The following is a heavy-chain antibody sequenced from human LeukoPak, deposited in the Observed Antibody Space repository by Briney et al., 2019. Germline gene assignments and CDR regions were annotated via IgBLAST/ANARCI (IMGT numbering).Heavy chain of an antibody. J-gene: IGHJ5*02. CDR2: IYTSGST. Sequence: PSETLSLTCTVSGAPINGYYWSWIRQPAGKGLEWIGRIYTSGSTNYNPSLKSRVSISVDMSKNQFSLKLSSVTAADTAVYYCARDKGGFLYFGEYDPWGQGTLVTVSS. V-gene: IGHV4-4*07. CDR1: GAPINGYY. D-gene: IGHD3-10*01. CDR3: ARDKGGFLYFGEYDP.